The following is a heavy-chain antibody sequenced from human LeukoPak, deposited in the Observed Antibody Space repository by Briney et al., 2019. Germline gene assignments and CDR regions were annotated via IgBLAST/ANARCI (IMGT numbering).Heavy chain of an antibody. D-gene: IGHD3-9*01. CDR3: AKVGQNYDILTYYFDY. CDR1: GFTFSSYW. V-gene: IGHV3-74*01. CDR2: INSDGSST. Sequence: GGSLRLSCAASGFTFSSYWMHWVRQAPGKGLVWVSRINSDGSSTSYADSVKGRFTISRDTSKNALYLQMNSLRVEDTAVYYCAKVGQNYDILTYYFDYWGQGTLVTVSS. J-gene: IGHJ4*02.